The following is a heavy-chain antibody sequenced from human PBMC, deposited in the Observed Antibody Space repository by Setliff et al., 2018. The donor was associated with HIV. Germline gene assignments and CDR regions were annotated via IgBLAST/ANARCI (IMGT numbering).Heavy chain of an antibody. V-gene: IGHV1-69*05. Sequence: SVKVSCKASGGPLSSYAISWVRQAPGQGLEWMGGIIPIFGTANYAQKFQGRVTITTDESTSTAYMELSSLRSEDTAVYYCAARIAVAAPIFQDAFDIWGQGTMVTVSS. CDR2: IIPIFGTA. J-gene: IGHJ3*02. CDR3: AARIAVAAPIFQDAFDI. D-gene: IGHD6-19*01. CDR1: GGPLSSYA.